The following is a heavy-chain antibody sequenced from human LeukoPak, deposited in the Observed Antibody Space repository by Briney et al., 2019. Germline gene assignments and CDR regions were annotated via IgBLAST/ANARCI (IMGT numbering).Heavy chain of an antibody. CDR2: MNPNSGNT. Sequence: ASVKVSCKASGYTFTSYDINWVRQATGQGLEWMGWMNPNSGNTGYAQKFQGRVTMTRNTSISTAYMELSSLRSEDTAVYYCARDDYSSSWYWGCYYYYGMDVWGQGTTVTVSS. D-gene: IGHD6-13*01. J-gene: IGHJ6*02. CDR1: GYTFTSYD. V-gene: IGHV1-8*01. CDR3: ARDDYSSSWYWGCYYYYGMDV.